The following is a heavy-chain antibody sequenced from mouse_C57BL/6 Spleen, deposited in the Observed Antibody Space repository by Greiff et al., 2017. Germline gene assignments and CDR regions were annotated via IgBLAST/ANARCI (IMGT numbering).Heavy chain of an antibody. J-gene: IGHJ2*01. Sequence: QVQLQQSGAELARPGASVKLSCKASGYTFTSYGISWVKQRTGQGLEWIGEIYPRSGNTYYNEKFKGKATLTADKSSSTAYMELHSLTSEDSAVYVCARIYDGYPYVDYWGQGTTLTVSS. CDR3: ARIYDGYPYVDY. V-gene: IGHV1-81*01. D-gene: IGHD2-3*01. CDR2: IYPRSGNT. CDR1: GYTFTSYG.